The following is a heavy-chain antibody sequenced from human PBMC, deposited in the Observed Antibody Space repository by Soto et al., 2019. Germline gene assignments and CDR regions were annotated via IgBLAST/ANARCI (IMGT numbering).Heavy chain of an antibody. Sequence: QVQLVQSGAEVKKPGASVKVSCKASGYTFTSYGISWVRRAPGQGLEWMGWISAYNGNTNYAQKLQGRVTMTTDTSTSTAYMELRSLKSDDTAVYYCARDIVVVVAASPVIDYWGQGTLVTVSS. CDR1: GYTFTSYG. CDR3: ARDIVVVVAASPVIDY. CDR2: ISAYNGNT. J-gene: IGHJ4*02. D-gene: IGHD2-15*01. V-gene: IGHV1-18*04.